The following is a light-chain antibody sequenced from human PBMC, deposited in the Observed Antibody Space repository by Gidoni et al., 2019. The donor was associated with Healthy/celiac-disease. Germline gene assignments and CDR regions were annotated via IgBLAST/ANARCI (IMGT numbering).Light chain of an antibody. CDR3: QQYGSSSLT. J-gene: IGKJ4*01. Sequence: EIVLPQSPGTLSLSPGETATRSCRASQSVSSSYLAWYQQKPGQAPRLLLYGASSRATGIPDRFSGSGSGTDFTLTISRLEAEDFAVYYCQQYGSSSLTFGGGTKVEIK. CDR1: QSVSSSY. CDR2: GAS. V-gene: IGKV3-20*01.